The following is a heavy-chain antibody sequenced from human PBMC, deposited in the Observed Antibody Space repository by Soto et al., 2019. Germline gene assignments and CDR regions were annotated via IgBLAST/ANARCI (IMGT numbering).Heavy chain of an antibody. CDR1: GGYISSRDDY. J-gene: IGHJ4*02. V-gene: IGHV4-30-4*01. Sequence: SQTRSRTGTVSGGYISSRDDYWSRNRQPPGKGLEWIGYIYYSGSTYYNPSLKSRVTIAVDTSKNQFSLKLSSVTAADTAVYYCASRKSSPYFDYWGQGTLVTVSS. D-gene: IGHD3-10*01. CDR2: IYYSGST. CDR3: ASRKSSPYFDY.